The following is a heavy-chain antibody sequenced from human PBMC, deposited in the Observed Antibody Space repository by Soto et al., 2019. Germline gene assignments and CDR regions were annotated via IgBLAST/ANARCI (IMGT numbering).Heavy chain of an antibody. J-gene: IGHJ2*01. V-gene: IGHV3-7*01. Sequence: EVHLVESGGGLVQPGGSLRLSCAASGFTFSNYWMTWVRQAPGKGLEWVANMKRDGSEEYYVDSVKCRFTISRDNAKNSVYLQMSSLRPEDTSVYYCARIGASWYFDLWGRGTLVTVSS. CDR2: MKRDGSEE. CDR3: ARIGASWYFDL. CDR1: GFTFSNYW. D-gene: IGHD3-10*01.